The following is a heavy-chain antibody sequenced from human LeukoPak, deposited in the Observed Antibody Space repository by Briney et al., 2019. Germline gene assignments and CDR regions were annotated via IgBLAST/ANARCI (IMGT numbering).Heavy chain of an antibody. Sequence: GGSLRLSCAASGFTFSSYGMHWVRQAPDKGLEWVAVIWYDGSNKYYADSVKGRFTISRDNSKNTLYLQMNSLRAEDTAVYYCGTTSSYGDYPYYFDYWGQGTLVTVSS. D-gene: IGHD4-17*01. CDR1: GFTFSSYG. J-gene: IGHJ4*02. V-gene: IGHV3-33*01. CDR3: GTTSSYGDYPYYFDY. CDR2: IWYDGSNK.